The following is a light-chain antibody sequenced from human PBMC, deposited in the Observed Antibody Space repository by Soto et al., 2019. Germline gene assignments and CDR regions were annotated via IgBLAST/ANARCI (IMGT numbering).Light chain of an antibody. CDR2: KAS. Sequence: DIQMTQSPSTLSASVVDRATITCLASQTISSWLAWYQQKPGRAPKLLIYKASTLESEVPSRFSGSGSGTEFTLTISSLQPDDYATYYCQQFHSFPITFGQGTRLEIK. V-gene: IGKV1-5*03. CDR1: QTISSW. J-gene: IGKJ5*01. CDR3: QQFHSFPIT.